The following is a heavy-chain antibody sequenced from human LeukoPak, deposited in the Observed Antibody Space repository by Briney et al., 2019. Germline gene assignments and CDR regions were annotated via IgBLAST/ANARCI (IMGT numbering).Heavy chain of an antibody. D-gene: IGHD3-16*01. J-gene: IGHJ4*02. Sequence: SETLSLTCTVSGGSISSGSHYYNWIRQHPGKGLEWIGYIHYTGGTSYNPSLKSRATMSLDTSMNQVSLKLNSLTAADTAVYYCAASSGVTWGRFWGQGTLLIVSS. V-gene: IGHV4-31*03. CDR1: GGSISSGSHY. CDR3: AASSGVTWGRF. CDR2: IHYTGGT.